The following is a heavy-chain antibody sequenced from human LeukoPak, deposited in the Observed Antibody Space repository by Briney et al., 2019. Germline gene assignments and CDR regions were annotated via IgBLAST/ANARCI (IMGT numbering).Heavy chain of an antibody. CDR3: ARGRTALTVTSYYYYGMDV. CDR1: GGTFSSYA. D-gene: IGHD4-17*01. J-gene: IGHJ6*02. CDR2: IIPIFGTA. Sequence: SVKVSCKASGGTFSSYAISWVRQAPGQGREWMGGIIPIFGTANYAQKFQGRVTITADESTSTAYMELSSLRSEDSAVYYCARGRTALTVTSYYYYGMDVWGQGTTVTVSS. V-gene: IGHV1-69*13.